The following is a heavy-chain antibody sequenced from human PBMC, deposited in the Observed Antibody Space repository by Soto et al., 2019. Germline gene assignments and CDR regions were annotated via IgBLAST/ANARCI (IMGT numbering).Heavy chain of an antibody. CDR3: TTHTIFGVVITGYYYYGMDV. V-gene: IGHV3-15*07. Sequence: GGSLRLSCAASGFTSSNAWMNWVRQAPGKGLEWVGRIKSKTDGGTTDYAAPVKGRFTISRDDSKNTLYLQMNSLKTEDTAVYYCTTHTIFGVVITGYYYYGMDVWGQGTTVTVSS. J-gene: IGHJ6*02. D-gene: IGHD3-3*01. CDR2: IKSKTDGGTT. CDR1: GFTSSNAW.